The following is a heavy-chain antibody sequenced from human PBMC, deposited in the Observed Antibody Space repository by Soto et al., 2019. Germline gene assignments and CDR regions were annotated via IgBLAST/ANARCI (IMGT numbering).Heavy chain of an antibody. J-gene: IGHJ5*02. Sequence: PSETLSLTCTVSGGSISSSSYYWGWIRQPPGKGLEWIGSIYYSGSTYYNPSLKSRVTISVDTSKNQFSLKLTSVTAADTAVYYCATQQWLPNGNWFDPWGQGTLVTVSS. D-gene: IGHD6-19*01. V-gene: IGHV4-39*01. CDR3: ATQQWLPNGNWFDP. CDR1: GGSISSSSYY. CDR2: IYYSGST.